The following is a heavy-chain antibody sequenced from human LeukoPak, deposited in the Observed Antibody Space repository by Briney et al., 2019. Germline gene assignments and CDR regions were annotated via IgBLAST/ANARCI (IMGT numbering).Heavy chain of an antibody. J-gene: IGHJ6*03. CDR1: GDSISSKNW. V-gene: IGHV4-4*02. CDR2: IFHSGST. D-gene: IGHD6-19*01. Sequence: PSETLSLTCVVSGDSISSKNWWTWVRQSPGKGLEWIGEIFHSGSTTYNPSLKSRVTISVDTSKNQFSLKLSSVTAADTAVYYCASIAVAGYYYYYMDVWGKGTTVTVSS. CDR3: ASIAVAGYYYYYMDV.